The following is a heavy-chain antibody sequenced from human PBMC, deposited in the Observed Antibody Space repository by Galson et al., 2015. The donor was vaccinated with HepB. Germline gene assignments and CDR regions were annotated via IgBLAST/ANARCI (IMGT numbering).Heavy chain of an antibody. V-gene: IGHV4-34*01. D-gene: IGHD6-19*01. J-gene: IGHJ4*02. CDR2: INHSGST. CDR3: AREVRAVAHRTTPYFDY. Sequence: LSLTCAVYGGSFSGYYWSWIRQPPGKGLEWIGEINHSGSTNYNPSLKSRVTISVDTSKNQFSLKLSSLTAADTTVYYCAREVRAVAHRTTPYFDYWGQGILVTVSS. CDR1: GGSFSGYY.